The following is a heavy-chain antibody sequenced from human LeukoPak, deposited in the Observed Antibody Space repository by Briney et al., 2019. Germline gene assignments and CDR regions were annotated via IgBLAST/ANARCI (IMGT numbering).Heavy chain of an antibody. Sequence: ASVKVSCKASGYTFTSYGISWVRQAPGQGLEWMGWISAYNGNTNYAQKLQGRVTMTTDTSTSTAYMELRSLRSDDTAVYYCARLATYCDFWSGYYSGDYYYGMDVWGQGTTVTVSS. CDR1: GYTFTSYG. J-gene: IGHJ6*02. V-gene: IGHV1-18*01. D-gene: IGHD3-3*01. CDR2: ISAYNGNT. CDR3: ARLATYCDFWSGYYSGDYYYGMDV.